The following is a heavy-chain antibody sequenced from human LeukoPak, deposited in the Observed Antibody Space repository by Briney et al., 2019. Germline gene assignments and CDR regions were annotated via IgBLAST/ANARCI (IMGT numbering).Heavy chain of an antibody. D-gene: IGHD4/OR15-4a*01. Sequence: SQTLSLTCVISRDYVSTNSATWNWIRPSPSSGLEWLGKTYYASKWCTYYAESVKSRVDISRDTAKNQFSLQLNSVTPDDTAVYYCARLSDYGGEFDNWGQGTLVTVSS. CDR3: ARLSDYGGEFDN. V-gene: IGHV6-1*01. CDR2: TYYASKWCT. J-gene: IGHJ4*02. CDR1: RDYVSTNSAT.